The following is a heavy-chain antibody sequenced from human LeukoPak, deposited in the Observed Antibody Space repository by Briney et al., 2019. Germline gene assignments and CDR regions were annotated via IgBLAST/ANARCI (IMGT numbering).Heavy chain of an antibody. CDR1: GYTLTELS. D-gene: IGHD2-15*01. CDR2: FDPEDGET. Sequence: ASVKVSCKVSGYTLTELSMHWVRQAPGKGLEWMGGFDPEDGETIYAQKFQGRVTMTEDTSTDTAYMELSSLRSDDTAVYYCARGSSRACSGGSCYSGYYYYMDVWGKGTTVTVSS. J-gene: IGHJ6*03. CDR3: ARGSSRACSGGSCYSGYYYYMDV. V-gene: IGHV1-24*01.